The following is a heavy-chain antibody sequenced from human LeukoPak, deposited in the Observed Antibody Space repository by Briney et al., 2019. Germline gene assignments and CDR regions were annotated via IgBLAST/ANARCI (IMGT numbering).Heavy chain of an antibody. CDR1: GGSISTSSYY. V-gene: IGHV4-39*07. CDR3: ARLYGSGTQHAFDI. Sequence: SETLSLTCTVSGGSISTSSYYWGWIRQPPGKGLQWIGSIYYNGSTYYNPSLKSRVIISVDTSKNQFSLKLSSVTAADTAVYYCARLYGSGTQHAFDIWGQGTMVTVSS. D-gene: IGHD3-10*01. J-gene: IGHJ3*02. CDR2: IYYNGST.